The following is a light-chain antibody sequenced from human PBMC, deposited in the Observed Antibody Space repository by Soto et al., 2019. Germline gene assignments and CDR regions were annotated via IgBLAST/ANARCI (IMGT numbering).Light chain of an antibody. CDR2: GNT. Sequence: QTLLTQPPSISGAPGQRVTISCTGSSSNIGAGSDVHWYHQLPGTAPKLLIYGNTNRPSGVPDRFSGSKSGTSASLAIAGLRTEDEGDYYCQTYDSSLSGLYVFGTGTKVTV. CDR3: QTYDSSLSGLYV. CDR1: SSNIGAGSD. J-gene: IGLJ1*01. V-gene: IGLV1-40*01.